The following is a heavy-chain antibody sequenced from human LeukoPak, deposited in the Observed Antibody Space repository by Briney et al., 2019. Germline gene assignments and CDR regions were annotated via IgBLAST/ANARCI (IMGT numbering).Heavy chain of an antibody. V-gene: IGHV3-74*01. CDR1: GFTFSNYW. Sequence: PGGSLRLSCAASGFTFSNYWMHWVRQAPGKGLVWVSRIKTDGTNTGYAESVKGRFTISRDNSKNTLYLQMNTLRAEDTAVYYCARDPGGVVYFDYWGQGTLVTVSS. J-gene: IGHJ4*02. CDR3: ARDPGGVVYFDY. CDR2: IKTDGTNT. D-gene: IGHD2-8*01.